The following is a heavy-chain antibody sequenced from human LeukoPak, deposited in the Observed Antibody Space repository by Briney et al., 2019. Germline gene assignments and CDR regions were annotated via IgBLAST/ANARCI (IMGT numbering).Heavy chain of an antibody. Sequence: GGSLRLSCAASGFTFSDYYMSWIRQAPGKWLEWVSYISSSGSTIYYAYSVKGRFHISRDNAKHSLYLQMKSLRAEDTAVYYCARVRGYRYGQSYCHYWGQGTLVTLSS. J-gene: IGHJ4*02. D-gene: IGHD5-18*01. CDR1: GFTFSDYY. CDR3: ARVRGYRYGQSYCHY. CDR2: ISSSGSTI. V-gene: IGHV3-11*01.